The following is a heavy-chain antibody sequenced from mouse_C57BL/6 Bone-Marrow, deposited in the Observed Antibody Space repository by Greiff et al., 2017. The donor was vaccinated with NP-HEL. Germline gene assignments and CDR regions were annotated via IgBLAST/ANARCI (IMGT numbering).Heavy chain of an antibody. Sequence: EVKLMESGEGLVKPGGSLKLSCAASGFTFSSYAMSWVRQTPEKRLEWVAYISSGGDYIYYADTVKGRFTISRENARNTLYLQMSSLKSEDTAMYYCTREGYSNYVGGQGTLVTVSA. CDR1: GFTFSSYA. D-gene: IGHD2-5*01. CDR3: TREGYSNYV. J-gene: IGHJ3*01. V-gene: IGHV5-9-1*02. CDR2: ISSGGDYI.